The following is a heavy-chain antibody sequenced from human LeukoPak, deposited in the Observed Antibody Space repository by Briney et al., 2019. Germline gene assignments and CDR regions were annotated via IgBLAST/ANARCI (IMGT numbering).Heavy chain of an antibody. CDR2: IYYSGIT. CDR1: GGSISSGDYY. J-gene: IGHJ1*01. Sequence: SETLSLXCTVSGGSISSGDYYWSWIRQPPAKGLEWIGYIYYSGITYYNPSLKSRVTISVDTSKNQFSLKLSSVTAADTAVYYCARKISIEAAAAGTAEYFQHWGQGTLVTVSS. CDR3: ARKISIEAAAAGTAEYFQH. V-gene: IGHV4-30-4*08. D-gene: IGHD6-13*01.